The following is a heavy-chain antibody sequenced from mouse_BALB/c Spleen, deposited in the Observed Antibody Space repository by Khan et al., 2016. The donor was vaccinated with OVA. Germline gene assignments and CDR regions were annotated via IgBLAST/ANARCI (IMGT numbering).Heavy chain of an antibody. V-gene: IGHV9-3-1*01. J-gene: IGHJ4*01. Sequence: QIQLVQSGPELKKPGETVKISCKASGHTFTNFGMNWVKQAPGKGLKWMGWINTYTGEPTYADDFNGRFAFSLEASASTAYLQINNLTNEDTATYFCARPPSFSYAMDNWGQGTSGTVSS. CDR2: INTYTGEP. CDR1: GHTFTNFG. CDR3: ARPPSFSYAMDN.